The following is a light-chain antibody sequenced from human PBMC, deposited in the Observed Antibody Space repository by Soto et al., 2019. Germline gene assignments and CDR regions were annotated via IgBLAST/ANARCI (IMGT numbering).Light chain of an antibody. CDR3: GSWDSSLSAYV. CDR1: SSNIGGNS. CDR2: DDN. Sequence: QSLGAQPPWVSAAPGQKVTMSCSGSSSNIGGNSVSWYQQLPGTAPKLLIYDDNKRPSGIPDRFSGSKSGTSATLGITGFQTGDEADYYCGSWDSSLSAYVFGTGTKVTVL. V-gene: IGLV1-51*01. J-gene: IGLJ1*01.